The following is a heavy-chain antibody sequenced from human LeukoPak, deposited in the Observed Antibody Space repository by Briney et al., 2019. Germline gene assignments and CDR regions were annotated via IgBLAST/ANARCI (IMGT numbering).Heavy chain of an antibody. D-gene: IGHD4-11*01. CDR3: ARAPKGMTTVRYYYYYYMDV. CDR1: GGSIGIYY. J-gene: IGHJ6*03. CDR2: IFTSGIA. Sequence: SETLSLTCTVSGGSIGIYYWNWIRQPAGKGLEWIGRIFTSGIANYNPSLKSRVTMSVDTSKNQFSLKLSSVTAADTDVYYCARAPKGMTTVRYYYYYYMDVWGKGTTVTVSS. V-gene: IGHV4-4*07.